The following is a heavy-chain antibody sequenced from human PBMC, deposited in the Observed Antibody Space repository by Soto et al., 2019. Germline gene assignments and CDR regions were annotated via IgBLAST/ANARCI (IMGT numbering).Heavy chain of an antibody. Sequence: SETLSLTCAFYVVSFSGYYWSCIRHAPGKWLEWIGEINHSGSTNYNPSLKSRVTISVDTSKNQFSLKLSSVTAADTAVYYCARSSETRSAFYDSSGPPPPEDWGEGT. V-gene: IGHV4-34*01. CDR3: ARSSETRSAFYDSSGPPPPED. CDR1: VVSFSGYY. CDR2: INHSGST. J-gene: IGHJ4*02. D-gene: IGHD3-22*01.